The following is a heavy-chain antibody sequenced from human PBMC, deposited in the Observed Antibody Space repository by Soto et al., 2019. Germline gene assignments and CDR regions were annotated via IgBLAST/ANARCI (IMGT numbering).Heavy chain of an antibody. Sequence: TSETLSLTCTVSGGSVSSGSYYWSWIRQPPGKGLEWIGYIYYSGSTNYNPSLKSRVTISVDTSKNQFSLSLDSVTAADTAVYFCARAHAPTLPFDYWGQGTLVTVSS. D-gene: IGHD2-2*01. V-gene: IGHV4-61*01. J-gene: IGHJ4*01. CDR3: ARAHAPTLPFDY. CDR2: IYYSGST. CDR1: GGSVSSGSYY.